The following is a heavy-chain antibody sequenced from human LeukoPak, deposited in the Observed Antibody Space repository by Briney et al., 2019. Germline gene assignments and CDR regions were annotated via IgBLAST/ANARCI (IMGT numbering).Heavy chain of an antibody. D-gene: IGHD3-10*01. V-gene: IGHV4-59*12. CDR3: ARDSGNPYGGVAFDI. CDR1: GGSISSYY. Sequence: PSETLSLTCTVSGGSISSYYWSWIRQPPGKGLEWIGYIYYSGSTNYKPSLKSRVTMSVDTSKNQFSLKLSSVTAADTAVYYCARDSGNPYGGVAFDIWGQGTMVTVSS. CDR2: IYYSGST. J-gene: IGHJ3*02.